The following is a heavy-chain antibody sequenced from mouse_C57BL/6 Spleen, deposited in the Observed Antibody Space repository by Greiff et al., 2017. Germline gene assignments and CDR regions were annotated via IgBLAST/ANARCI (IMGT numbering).Heavy chain of an antibody. CDR3: AIPATREKDN. V-gene: IGHV1-74*01. Sequence: QVQLQQPVAELVKPGASVKVSCKASGYTFTSYWMHWVKQRPGQGLEWIGRIHPSDSDSNSNQKFKGKATLTVDKSSSPDYLQLSRLPSEDSAVYYCAIPATREKDNWGEGNSVTVSS. J-gene: IGHJ4*01. CDR2: IHPSDSDS. D-gene: IGHD6-1*01. CDR1: GYTFTSYW.